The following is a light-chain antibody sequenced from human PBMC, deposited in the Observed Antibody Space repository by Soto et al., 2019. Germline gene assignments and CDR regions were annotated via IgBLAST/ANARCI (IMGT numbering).Light chain of an antibody. V-gene: IGKV3-20*01. CDR2: GAS. Sequence: VVLTQSPGTLSLSPGERATLSCRASQSIGNNQLAWYQQKPGQAPRLLIYGASSRATGIPDRFSDSGSGTDFTLTISRLEPEDFAVYYCQQYVNLPRAFGQGTKVEAK. CDR1: QSIGNNQ. J-gene: IGKJ1*01. CDR3: QQYVNLPRA.